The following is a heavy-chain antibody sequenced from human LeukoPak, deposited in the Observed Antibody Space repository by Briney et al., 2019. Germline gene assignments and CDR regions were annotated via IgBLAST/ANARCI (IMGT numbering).Heavy chain of an antibody. Sequence: GESLKISCKVSGYSFPNYWIGWVRQMPGKGLEWLGILYPGDSDTRHSPSFQGQVTISADKSISTAYLQWSSLKASDTAMYYCASRLRERFDSWGQGTLVTVSS. J-gene: IGHJ4*02. CDR2: LYPGDSDT. CDR1: GYSFPNYW. D-gene: IGHD5-12*01. CDR3: ASRLRERFDS. V-gene: IGHV5-51*01.